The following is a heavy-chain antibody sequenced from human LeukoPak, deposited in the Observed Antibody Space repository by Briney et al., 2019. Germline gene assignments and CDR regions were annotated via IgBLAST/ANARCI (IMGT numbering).Heavy chain of an antibody. V-gene: IGHV3-53*01. J-gene: IGHJ4*02. CDR3: ARVNGQEWFGEFKTYYFDY. CDR2: IYSGGST. CDR1: GFTVSSNY. Sequence: GGSLRLSCAASGFTVSSNYMSWVRQAPGKGLEWVSVIYSGGSTYYADSVKGRFTISRDNSKNTLYLQMNSLRAEDTAVYYCARVNGQEWFGEFKTYYFDYWGQGTLVTVSS. D-gene: IGHD3-10*01.